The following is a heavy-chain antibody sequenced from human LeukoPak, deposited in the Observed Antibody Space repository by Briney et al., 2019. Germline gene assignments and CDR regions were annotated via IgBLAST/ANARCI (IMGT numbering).Heavy chain of an antibody. J-gene: IGHJ4*02. CDR2: INQDGSQK. CDR1: GFALSRNW. D-gene: IGHD2-15*01. Sequence: GGSLRLSCAASGFALSRNWMTWVRQAPGKGLEWVANINQDGSQKYYVDSVKGRFTISRDNAQNSLSLQMNTLVAEDAAVYYCARGYCSAGDCFYFDVWGQGTVVTVSS. CDR3: ARGYCSAGDCFYFDV. V-gene: IGHV3-7*04.